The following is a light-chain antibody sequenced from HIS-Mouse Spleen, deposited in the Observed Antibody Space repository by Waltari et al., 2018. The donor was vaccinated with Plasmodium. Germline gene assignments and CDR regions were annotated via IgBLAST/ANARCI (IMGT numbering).Light chain of an antibody. CDR2: GAS. Sequence: EIVMTQSPATLSVSPGERATLSSRASQSVSSNFDWYQQKPGQAPRLLIYGASTRATGIPARFSGSGSGTEFTLTISSLQSEDFAVYYCQQYNNWSFTFGPGTKVDIK. CDR1: QSVSSN. CDR3: QQYNNWSFT. V-gene: IGKV3-15*01. J-gene: IGKJ3*01.